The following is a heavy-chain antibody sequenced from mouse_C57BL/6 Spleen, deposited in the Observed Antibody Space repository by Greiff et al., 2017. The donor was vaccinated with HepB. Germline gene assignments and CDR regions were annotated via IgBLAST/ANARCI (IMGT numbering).Heavy chain of an antibody. D-gene: IGHD3-3*01. CDR2: ISYDGSN. CDR3: AREGDEGFAY. Sequence: EVQRVESGPGLVKPSQSLSLTCSVTGYSITSGYYWNWIRQFPGNKLEWMGYISYDGSNNYNPSLKNRISITRDTSKKQFFLKLNSVTTEDTATYYCAREGDEGFAYWGQGTLVTVSA. CDR1: GYSITSGYY. V-gene: IGHV3-6*01. J-gene: IGHJ3*01.